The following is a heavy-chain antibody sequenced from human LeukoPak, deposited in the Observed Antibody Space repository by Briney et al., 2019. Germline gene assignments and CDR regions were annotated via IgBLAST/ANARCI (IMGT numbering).Heavy chain of an antibody. CDR2: ISAYNGNT. Sequence: ASVKVSCKAAGYTFTSYGISWVRQAPGQGQEWMGWISAYNGNTNYAQKLQGRVTMTTDTSTSTAYMELRSLRSDDPAVYYCARVGSSKLPFDLWGQGTLVTVSS. CDR3: ARVGSSKLPFDL. D-gene: IGHD6-13*01. J-gene: IGHJ5*02. CDR1: GYTFTSYG. V-gene: IGHV1-18*01.